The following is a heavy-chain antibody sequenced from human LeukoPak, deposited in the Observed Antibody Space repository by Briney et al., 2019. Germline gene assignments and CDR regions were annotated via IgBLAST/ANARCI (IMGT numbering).Heavy chain of an antibody. CDR2: ISYDGSNK. CDR1: GFTFSSYA. J-gene: IGHJ4*02. D-gene: IGHD3-22*01. Sequence: PGGSLRLSCAASGFTFSSYAMHWVRQAPGKGLEWVAVISYDGSNKYYADSVKGRFTISRDNSKNTLYLQMNSLRAEDTAVYYCARGYKGSVVVVIIRSSGFYFDYWGQGTLVTVSS. CDR3: ARGYKGSVVVVIIRSSGFYFDY. V-gene: IGHV3-30-3*01.